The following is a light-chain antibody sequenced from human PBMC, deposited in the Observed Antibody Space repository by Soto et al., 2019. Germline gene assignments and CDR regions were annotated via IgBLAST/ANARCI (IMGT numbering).Light chain of an antibody. CDR3: QQYSSYWT. CDR2: DAT. J-gene: IGKJ1*01. V-gene: IGKV1-5*01. CDR1: QRISTW. Sequence: DIQMTQSPSTLSASVVDGVTITCRASQRISTWLAWYQQKPGKAPKLLIHDATSLESGVPSRFSGSGSGTEFTLTISSLQPDDFATYYCQQYSSYWTFAQGTKVDIK.